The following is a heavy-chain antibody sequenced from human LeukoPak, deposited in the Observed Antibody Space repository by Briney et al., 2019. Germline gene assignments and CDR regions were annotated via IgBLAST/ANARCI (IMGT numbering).Heavy chain of an antibody. J-gene: IGHJ3*02. CDR1: GFTFSSYS. D-gene: IGHD6-19*01. Sequence: GGSLRLSCAASGFTFSSYSINWVRQAPGKGLEWVSSISSSSSYIYYADSVKGRFTISRDNAKNSLYLQMNSLRAEDTAVYYCARDLGSGWDNDAFDIWGQGTMVTVSS. V-gene: IGHV3-21*01. CDR3: ARDLGSGWDNDAFDI. CDR2: ISSSSSYI.